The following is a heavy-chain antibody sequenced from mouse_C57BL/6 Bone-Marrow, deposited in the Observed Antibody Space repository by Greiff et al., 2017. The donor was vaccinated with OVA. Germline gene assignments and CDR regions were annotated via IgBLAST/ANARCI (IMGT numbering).Heavy chain of an antibody. Sequence: EVQLLQSGPGLVQPGASVKISCKASGYTFTDYYMNWVKQSHGKSLEWIGDINPNNGGTSYNQKFKGKVTLTVDKSSSTAYMELRSRTSEDSAIDYCAREGYSNSYAMDYWGQGTSVTVSS. D-gene: IGHD2-5*01. J-gene: IGHJ4*01. CDR1: GYTFTDYY. CDR3: AREGYSNSYAMDY. CDR2: INPNNGGT. V-gene: IGHV1-26*01.